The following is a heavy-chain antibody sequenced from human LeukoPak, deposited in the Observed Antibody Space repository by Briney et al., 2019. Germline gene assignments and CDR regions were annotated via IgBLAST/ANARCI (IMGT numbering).Heavy chain of an antibody. Sequence: GGSLRLSCAASGFTFSSYSMNWVRQAPGKGLEWVSYISSSSSTICYADSVKGRFTISRDNAKNSLYLQMNSLRAEDTAVYYCARVPHQLLALDYWGQGTLVTVSS. J-gene: IGHJ4*02. D-gene: IGHD2-2*01. CDR3: ARVPHQLLALDY. CDR1: GFTFSSYS. CDR2: ISSSSSTI. V-gene: IGHV3-48*01.